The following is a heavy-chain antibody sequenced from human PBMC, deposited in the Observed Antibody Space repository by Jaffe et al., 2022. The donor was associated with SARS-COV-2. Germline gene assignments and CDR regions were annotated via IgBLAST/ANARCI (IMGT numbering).Heavy chain of an antibody. CDR3: AKQEGWELPEYYFDA. CDR1: GFPFSNFA. Sequence: EVQLLESGGGLVQPGGSLRLSCAASGFPFSNFALSWVRQAPGKGLEWVAGLSGGGGTTYQPDSEKGRFTISRDNSKNTLYLQMNSLRVDDTAIYYCAKQEGWELPEYYFDAWGPGTLVTVSS. CDR2: LSGGGGTT. D-gene: IGHD1-26*01. J-gene: IGHJ4*02. V-gene: IGHV3-23*01.